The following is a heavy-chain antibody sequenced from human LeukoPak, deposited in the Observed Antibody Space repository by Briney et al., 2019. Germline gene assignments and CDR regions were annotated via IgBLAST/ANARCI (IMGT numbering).Heavy chain of an antibody. CDR1: GFTFSRHW. D-gene: IGHD3-22*01. Sequence: PEGSLRLSCAASGFTFSRHWMHWVRQGPGKGLVWVSRINDDGSNTAYADSVKGRFTVSRDNAKNTLYLQMNSLRAEDTAVYFCARDLPNYDSSGYYDYWGQGTLVTVSS. CDR3: ARDLPNYDSSGYYDY. J-gene: IGHJ4*02. V-gene: IGHV3-74*01. CDR2: INDDGSNT.